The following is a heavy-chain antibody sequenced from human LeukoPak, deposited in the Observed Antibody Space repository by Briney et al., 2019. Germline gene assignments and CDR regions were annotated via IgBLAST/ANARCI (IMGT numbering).Heavy chain of an antibody. D-gene: IGHD5-18*01. Sequence: GGSLRLSCAASGLTFSSYSMNWVRQAPGKGLEWVSSISSGSKYIYNSDSVKGRFTISRDNAKNSLYLQMNSLRAEDTAVYYCARPLSYSLVSMDFGGQEPLVIVSS. V-gene: IGHV3-21*01. CDR1: GLTFSSYS. CDR2: ISSGSKYI. CDR3: ARPLSYSLVSMDF. J-gene: IGHJ4*02.